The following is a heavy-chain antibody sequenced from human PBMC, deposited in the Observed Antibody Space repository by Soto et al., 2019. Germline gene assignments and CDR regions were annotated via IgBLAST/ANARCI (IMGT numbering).Heavy chain of an antibody. CDR1: GFTFSDYY. V-gene: IGHV3-11*01. J-gene: IGHJ3*02. D-gene: IGHD3-22*01. CDR3: SGYYSYAFDI. CDR2: ISSSGSTI. Sequence: GGSLRLSCAASGFTFSDYYMSWIRQAPGEGLEWVSYISSSGSTIYYADSVKGRFTISRDNAKNSLYLQMNSLRAEDTAVYYCSGYYSYAFDIWGQGTMVTVSS.